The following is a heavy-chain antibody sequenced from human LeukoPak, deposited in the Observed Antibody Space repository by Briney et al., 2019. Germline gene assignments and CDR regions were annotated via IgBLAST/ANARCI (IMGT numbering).Heavy chain of an antibody. CDR1: GFTFSSYA. CDR2: ISGSGGST. V-gene: IGHV3-23*01. CDR3: AKDQDVLRYFDWLGFDP. Sequence: GGSLRLSCAASGFTFSSYAMSWVRQAPGKGLEWVSAISGSGGSTYYADSVKGRFTISRDKSKNTLYLQMNSLRAEDTAVYYCAKDQDVLRYFDWLGFDPWGQGTLVTVSS. D-gene: IGHD3-9*01. J-gene: IGHJ5*02.